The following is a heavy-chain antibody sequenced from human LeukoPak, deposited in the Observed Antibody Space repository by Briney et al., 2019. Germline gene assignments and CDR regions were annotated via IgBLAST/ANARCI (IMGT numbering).Heavy chain of an antibody. CDR3: ARDPSPIAAAEYYFDY. Sequence: GALRLSCAASGFTVSSNYMSWVRQAPGKGLEWVSVIYSGGSTYYADSVKGRFTISRDNSKNTLYLQMNSLRAEDTAVYYCARDPSPIAAAEYYFDYWGQGTLVTVSS. J-gene: IGHJ4*02. V-gene: IGHV3-53*01. CDR1: GFTVSSNY. D-gene: IGHD6-13*01. CDR2: IYSGGST.